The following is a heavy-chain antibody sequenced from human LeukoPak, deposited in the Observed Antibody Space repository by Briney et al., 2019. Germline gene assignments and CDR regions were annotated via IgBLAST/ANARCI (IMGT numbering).Heavy chain of an antibody. Sequence: PGGSLRLSCAASGFTFSSYWMSWVRQAPGKGLEWVANINQDGSEKYYVDSVKGRFTISRDNDKNSMYLQMNSLRAEDTAVYYCARPPYSSGWYFALGAFAIRGQGTMVTVSS. CDR1: GFTFSSYW. D-gene: IGHD6-19*01. J-gene: IGHJ3*02. CDR2: INQDGSEK. V-gene: IGHV3-7*01. CDR3: ARPPYSSGWYFALGAFAI.